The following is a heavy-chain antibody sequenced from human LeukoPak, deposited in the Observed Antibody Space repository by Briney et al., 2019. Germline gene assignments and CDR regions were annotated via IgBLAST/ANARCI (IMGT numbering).Heavy chain of an antibody. D-gene: IGHD1-26*01. CDR1: GGSISSYY. CDR3: AREGGSPLLYYYGMDV. J-gene: IGHJ6*02. CDR2: IYYSGST. V-gene: IGHV4-59*01. Sequence: SETLSLTCTVSGGSISSYYWSWIRQPPGKGLEWIGYIYYSGSTNYNPSLKSRVTISVDTSKNQFSLKLSSVTAADTAVYYCAREGGSPLLYYYGMDVWGQGTTVTVSS.